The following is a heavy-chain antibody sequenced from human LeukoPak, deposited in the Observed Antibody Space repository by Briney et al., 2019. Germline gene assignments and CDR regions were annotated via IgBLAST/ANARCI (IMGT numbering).Heavy chain of an antibody. D-gene: IGHD1-1*01. CDR2: ISGSGGST. CDR1: GFTFSSYA. V-gene: IGHV3-23*01. CDR3: AKDRNPALSYWNRDGPHDY. Sequence: GGSLRLSCAASGFTFSSYAMSWVRQAPGKGLEWVSAISGSGGSTYYADSVKGRFTISRDNSKNTLYLQMNSLRAEDTAVYYCAKDRNPALSYWNRDGPHDYWGQGTLVTVSS. J-gene: IGHJ4*02.